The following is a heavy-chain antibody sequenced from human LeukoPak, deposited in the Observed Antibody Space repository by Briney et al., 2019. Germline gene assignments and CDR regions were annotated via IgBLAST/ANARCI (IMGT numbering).Heavy chain of an antibody. D-gene: IGHD4-17*01. V-gene: IGHV3-74*01. J-gene: IGHJ4*02. CDR2: INGDGKST. CDR1: GFTFSGYW. Sequence: GGSLRLSCAASGFTFSGYWMHWVRQAPGKGLVWVSRINGDGKSTTYADSVKGRFTISRDNAKNTLYLQMNRLRAEDTAVYYCTRVGAVTYDYWGQGTLVTVSS. CDR3: TRVGAVTYDY.